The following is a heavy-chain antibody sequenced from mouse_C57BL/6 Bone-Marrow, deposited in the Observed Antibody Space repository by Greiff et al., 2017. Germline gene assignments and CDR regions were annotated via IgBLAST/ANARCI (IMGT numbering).Heavy chain of an antibody. CDR3: ARQLRAMDY. CDR1: GFTFSSYA. Sequence: EVMLVESGGGLVKPGGSLKLSCAASGFTFSSYAMSWVRQTPEKRLEWVATISDGGSYTYYPDNVKGRFTISRDNAKNNRYLQMSHLKSEDTAMYYCARQLRAMDYWGQGTSVTVSS. V-gene: IGHV5-4*03. J-gene: IGHJ4*01. D-gene: IGHD2-4*01. CDR2: ISDGGSYT.